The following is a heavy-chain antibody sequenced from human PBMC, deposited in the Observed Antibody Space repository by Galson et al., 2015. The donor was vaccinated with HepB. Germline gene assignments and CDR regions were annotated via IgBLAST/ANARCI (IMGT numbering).Heavy chain of an antibody. CDR1: GFTFSSYG. CDR3: ARASPPYYYDSSGLLGP. V-gene: IGHV3-33*01. CDR2: IWYDGSNK. Sequence: SLRLSCAASGFTFSSYGMHWVRQAPGKGLEWVAVIWYDGSNKYYADSVKGRFTISRDNSKNTLYLQMNSLRAEDTAVYYCARASPPYYYDSSGLLGPWGQGTLVNVSS. D-gene: IGHD3-22*01. J-gene: IGHJ1*01.